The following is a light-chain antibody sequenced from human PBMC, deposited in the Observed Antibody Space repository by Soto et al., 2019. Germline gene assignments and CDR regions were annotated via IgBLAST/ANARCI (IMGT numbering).Light chain of an antibody. CDR3: QQYGSSGT. Sequence: EIVMTQTPATLSVSPGQRVTLSCRASQSVGTSIAWYQQKPGQAPRLLIYGASTRATGVPARFSGSGSGTDFTLTISRLEPEGFAVYYCQQYGSSGTFGQGTKV. J-gene: IGKJ1*01. CDR1: QSVGTS. V-gene: IGKV3-15*01. CDR2: GAS.